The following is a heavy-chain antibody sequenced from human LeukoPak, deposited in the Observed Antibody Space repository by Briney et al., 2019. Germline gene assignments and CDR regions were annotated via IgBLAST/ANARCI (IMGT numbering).Heavy chain of an antibody. CDR3: ARSHKAMAGEGLFDY. CDR1: GGSISSYD. CDR2: IYYSENT. Sequence: SETLSLTCTVSGGSISSYDWSWIRQPPGKGLEWIGYIYYSENTNYNPSLKSPVTISVDTSKSQFSLKLFSVTAADTVVYYCARSHKAMAGEGLFDYWGQGTLVTVSS. D-gene: IGHD5-18*01. J-gene: IGHJ4*02. V-gene: IGHV4-59*01.